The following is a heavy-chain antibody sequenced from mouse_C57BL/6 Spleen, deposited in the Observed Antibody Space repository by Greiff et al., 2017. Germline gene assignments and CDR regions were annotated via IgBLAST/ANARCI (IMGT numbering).Heavy chain of an antibody. Sequence: VQLLQSGAELAKPGASVKLSCKASGYTFTSYTLHWVQQRPGTGLEWIGYINPSGDYTKYNQKFKDQATLTADKSSSTAYMQLRSLTSEDAAVYSCALFTGYFEVWGTGTTVTVSS. J-gene: IGHJ1*03. V-gene: IGHV1-4*01. CDR1: GYTFTSYT. CDR2: INPSGDYT. CDR3: ALFTGYFEV. D-gene: IGHD1-1*01.